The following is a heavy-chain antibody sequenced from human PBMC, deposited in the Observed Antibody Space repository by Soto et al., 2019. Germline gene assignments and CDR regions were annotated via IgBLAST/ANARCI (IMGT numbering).Heavy chain of an antibody. Sequence: SETLSLTCAVSGGSISTSNLWTWVRQPPGKGLEWIGEIYHSGSTNYNPSLKSRVTISVDKSKNQFSLKLNSVTAADTAVYYCAGPPPSIAASGIDSGGEGFLVTV. CDR3: AGPPPSIAASGIDS. D-gene: IGHD6-25*01. J-gene: IGHJ4*02. CDR1: GGSISTSNL. CDR2: IYHSGST. V-gene: IGHV4-4*02.